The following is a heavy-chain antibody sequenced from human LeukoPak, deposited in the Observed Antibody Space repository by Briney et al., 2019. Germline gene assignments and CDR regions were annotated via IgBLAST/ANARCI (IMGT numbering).Heavy chain of an antibody. CDR3: ARVGSYRYYFDY. Sequence: RTSETLSLTCAVYGGSFSGYYWSWIRQPPGKGLEWIGEINHSGSTNYNPSLKSRVTISVDTSKNQFSLKLSSVTAADTAVYYCARVGSYRYYFDYWGQGTLVTVSS. CDR1: GGSFSGYY. CDR2: INHSGST. J-gene: IGHJ4*02. D-gene: IGHD3-16*02. V-gene: IGHV4-34*01.